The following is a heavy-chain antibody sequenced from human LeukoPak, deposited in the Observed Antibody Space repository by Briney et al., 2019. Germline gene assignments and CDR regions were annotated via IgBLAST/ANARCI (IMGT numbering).Heavy chain of an antibody. CDR3: ARFEAMVSPGFDY. J-gene: IGHJ4*02. D-gene: IGHD5-18*01. Sequence: SETLSLTCTVSGGSISSYYWSWMRQPPGKGLEWVGYIYYSGSTNYNPSLQSRVHISVDTSKNQFSLKLSSVTAADTAVYYCARFEAMVSPGFDYWGQGTLVTVSS. V-gene: IGHV4-59*01. CDR2: IYYSGST. CDR1: GGSISSYY.